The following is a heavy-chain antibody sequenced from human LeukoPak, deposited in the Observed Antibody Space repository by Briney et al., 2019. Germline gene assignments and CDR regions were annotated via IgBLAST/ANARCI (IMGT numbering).Heavy chain of an antibody. J-gene: IGHJ3*02. CDR2: ISYSGST. V-gene: IGHV4-59*01. Sequence: SETLSLTCTVSGGSISSYYWSWIRQPPGKGLEWIGYISYSGSTNYNPSLKSRVTISVDTSKSQFSLKLSSVTAADTAVYYCARAGYSSGWFNDAFDIWGQGTMVTVSS. D-gene: IGHD6-19*01. CDR1: GGSISSYY. CDR3: ARAGYSSGWFNDAFDI.